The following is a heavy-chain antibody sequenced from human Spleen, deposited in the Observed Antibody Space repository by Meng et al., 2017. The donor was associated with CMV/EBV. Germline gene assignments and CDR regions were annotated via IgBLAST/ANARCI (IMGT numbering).Heavy chain of an antibody. CDR1: GFNFDDYA. Sequence: GGSLRLSCAASGFNFDDYAMHWIRQAPGKGLEWVSGISWNSDGIGYGASVKGRFTISRDNAKNSVYLQMNSLTTEDTALYYRAKEAIGGFDPWGLGALVTVSS. CDR2: ISWNSDGI. D-gene: IGHD5-24*01. V-gene: IGHV3-9*01. CDR3: AKEAIGGFDP. J-gene: IGHJ5*02.